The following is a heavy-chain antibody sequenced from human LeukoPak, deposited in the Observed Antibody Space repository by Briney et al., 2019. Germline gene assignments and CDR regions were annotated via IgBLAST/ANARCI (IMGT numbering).Heavy chain of an antibody. CDR1: GGSISSSSYY. CDR3: ARQVGARGFGY. CDR2: IYYSGST. V-gene: IGHV4-39*01. J-gene: IGHJ4*02. Sequence: PSETLSLTCTVSGGSISSSSYYWGWIRQPPVKGLEWIGSIYYSGSTYYNPSLKSRVTISVDTSKNQFSLKLSSVTAADTAVYYCARQVGARGFGYWGQGTLVTVSS. D-gene: IGHD1-26*01.